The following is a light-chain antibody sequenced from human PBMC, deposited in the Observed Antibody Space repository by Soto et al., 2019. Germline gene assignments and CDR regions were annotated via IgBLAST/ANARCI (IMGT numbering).Light chain of an antibody. CDR1: SSDVGGYNY. CDR3: SSFAGNNNVV. J-gene: IGLJ2*01. V-gene: IGLV2-8*01. CDR2: EVS. Sequence: QSVLTQPPSASGSPGQSVTISCTGTSSDVGGYNYVSWYQQHPGKAPKLMISEVSKRPSGVPDRFSGSKSGNTVSLTVSGLQAEDEADYYCSSFAGNNNVVFGGGTKVTVL.